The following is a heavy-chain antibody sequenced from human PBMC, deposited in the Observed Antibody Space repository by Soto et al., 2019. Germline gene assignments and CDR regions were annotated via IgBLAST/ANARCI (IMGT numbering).Heavy chain of an antibody. CDR2: IYYSGST. CDR3: ARGPSGDPYYFDY. CDR1: GGSISSGGYY. J-gene: IGHJ4*02. Sequence: SETLSLTCTVSGGSISSGGYYWSWIRQHPGKGLEWIGYIYYSGSTYYNPSLKSRVTISVDTSKNQFSLKLSSVTAADTAVYYCARGPSGDPYYFDYWGQGTLVTVSS. D-gene: IGHD7-27*01. V-gene: IGHV4-31*03.